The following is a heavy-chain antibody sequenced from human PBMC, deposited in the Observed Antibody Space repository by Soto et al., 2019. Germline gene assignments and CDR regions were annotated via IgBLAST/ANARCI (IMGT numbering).Heavy chain of an antibody. Sequence: QVQLRESGPGLVKPSQTLSLTCTVSGGSISSGDYYWSWIRHHPGKGLEWIGYIYSSGSTYYNPSLRSRVTISADTSKNQFSLRLSSVTAADTAVYYCVRDYDYDTSRNDAFDIWGQGTMVTVSS. D-gene: IGHD3-22*01. CDR1: GGSISSGDYY. CDR3: VRDYDYDTSRNDAFDI. CDR2: IYSSGST. J-gene: IGHJ3*02. V-gene: IGHV4-31*03.